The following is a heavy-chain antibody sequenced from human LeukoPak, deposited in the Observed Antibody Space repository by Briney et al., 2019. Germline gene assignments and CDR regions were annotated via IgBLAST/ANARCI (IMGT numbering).Heavy chain of an antibody. CDR3: ARGLRYRQWLVPFDY. V-gene: IGHV4-4*07. CDR1: GDSISGDY. Sequence: SETLSLTCTVSGDSISGDYYTWMRQPAGKGLEWIGRIHSGGTTNYNPSLMSRVTLSIDKSKKHISLRLTSVTAADTAVYYCARGLRYRQWLVPFDYWGQGTLVTVSS. D-gene: IGHD6-19*01. J-gene: IGHJ4*02. CDR2: IHSGGTT.